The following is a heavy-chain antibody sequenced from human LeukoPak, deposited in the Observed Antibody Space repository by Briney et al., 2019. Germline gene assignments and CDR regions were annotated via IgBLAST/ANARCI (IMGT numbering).Heavy chain of an antibody. J-gene: IGHJ4*02. CDR1: GGSISSGGYY. Sequence: PSETLSLTCTVSGGSISSGGYYWSWIRQHPGKGLEWIGYIYYSGSTYYNPSLKSRVTISVHTSKNQFSLNLSSVTAADTAVYYCARHGGSGWLNFDYWGQGILVTVSS. V-gene: IGHV4-31*03. D-gene: IGHD6-19*01. CDR2: IYYSGST. CDR3: ARHGGSGWLNFDY.